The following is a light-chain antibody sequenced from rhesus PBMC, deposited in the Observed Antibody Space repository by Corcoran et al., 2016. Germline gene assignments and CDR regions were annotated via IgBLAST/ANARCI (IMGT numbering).Light chain of an antibody. J-gene: IGKJ4*01. CDR1: QGISSY. V-gene: IGKV1-25*01. Sequence: DIQMTQSPSSLSASVGDRVTITCRASQGISSYLDWYQQKQGKAPKLLINKASNLQSGVPSRYGGSGSGTDFTLTISSLQPEDFATYYCQQRNSYPLTFGGGTKVEIK. CDR2: KAS. CDR3: QQRNSYPLT.